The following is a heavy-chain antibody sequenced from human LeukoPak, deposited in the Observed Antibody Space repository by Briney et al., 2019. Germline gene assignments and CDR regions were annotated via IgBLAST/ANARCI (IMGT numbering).Heavy chain of an antibody. V-gene: IGHV1-69*04. CDR1: GGTFSSCA. CDR3: ARSCSGGSCYPDNWFDP. Sequence: ASVKVSCKASGGTFSSCAISWVRQAPGQGLEWMGRIIPILGIANYAQKFQGRVTITADKSTSTAYMELSSLRSEDTAVYYCARSCSGGSCYPDNWFDPWGQGTLVTVSS. J-gene: IGHJ5*02. CDR2: IIPILGIA. D-gene: IGHD2-15*01.